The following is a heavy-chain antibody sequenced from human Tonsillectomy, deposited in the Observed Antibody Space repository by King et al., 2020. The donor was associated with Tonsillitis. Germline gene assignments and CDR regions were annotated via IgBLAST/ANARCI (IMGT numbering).Heavy chain of an antibody. CDR3: AKSYFNSSGYYLGDDAFDI. J-gene: IGHJ3*02. Sequence: VQLVESGGDLVQPGGSLRVSCAASGFTFTNYAMSWVRQAPGKGLEWVSVIGGGGGGTNYADSVKGRFTISRDNFKNTLYLQMIRLRAEDTAVYYCAKSYFNSSGYYLGDDAFDIWGQGTVVTVSS. D-gene: IGHD3-22*01. V-gene: IGHV3-23*04. CDR1: GFTFTNYA. CDR2: IGGGGGGT.